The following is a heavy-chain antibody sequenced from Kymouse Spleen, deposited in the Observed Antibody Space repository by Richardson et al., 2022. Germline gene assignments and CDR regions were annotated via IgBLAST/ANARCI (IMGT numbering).Heavy chain of an antibody. V-gene: IGHV4-39*01. CDR1: GGSISSSSYY. Sequence: QLQLQESGPGLVKPSETLSLTCTVSGGSISSSSYYWGWIRQPPGKGLEWIGSIYYSGSTYYNPSLKSRVTISVDTSKNQFSLKLSSVTAADTAVYYCARLGIAVAGRDYWGQGTLVTVSS. CDR3: ARLGIAVAGRDY. CDR2: IYYSGST. D-gene: IGHD6-19*01. J-gene: IGHJ4*02.